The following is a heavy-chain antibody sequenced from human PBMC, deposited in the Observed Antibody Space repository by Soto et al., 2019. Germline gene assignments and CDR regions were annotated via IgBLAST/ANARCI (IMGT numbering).Heavy chain of an antibody. Sequence: GASVKVSCKASGYTFTSYDINWVRQATGQGLEWMGWMNPNSGNTGYAQKFQGRVTMTRNTSISTAYMELSSLRSEDTAVYYCARGSGYYYYYGMDVWGQGTTVTVSS. J-gene: IGHJ6*02. CDR2: MNPNSGNT. CDR3: ARGSGYYYYYGMDV. D-gene: IGHD6-19*01. CDR1: GYTFTSYD. V-gene: IGHV1-8*01.